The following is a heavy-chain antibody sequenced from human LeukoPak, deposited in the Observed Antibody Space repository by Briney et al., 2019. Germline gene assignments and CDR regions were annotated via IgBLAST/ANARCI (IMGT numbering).Heavy chain of an antibody. J-gene: IGHJ4*02. CDR1: GYTFTSYY. Sequence: GASVKVSCKASGYTFTSYYMHWVRQAPGQGLEWMGIINPSGGSTSYAQKFQGRVTMTRDMSTSTAYMELSSLRSEDTAVYYCARKADYYGSGSYYFDYWGQGTLVTVSS. D-gene: IGHD3-10*01. CDR3: ARKADYYGSGSYYFDY. V-gene: IGHV1-46*01. CDR2: INPSGGST.